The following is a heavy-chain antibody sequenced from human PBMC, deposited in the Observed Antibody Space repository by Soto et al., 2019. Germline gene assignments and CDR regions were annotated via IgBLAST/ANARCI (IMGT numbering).Heavy chain of an antibody. Sequence: ASVKVSCKASGYTFTGYYMHWVRQAPGQGLEWMGWINPNSGGTNYAQKFQGRVTMTRDTSISTAYMELSRLRSDDTAVYYCARGSVGGAIGAEYFQHWGQGTLVTVSS. V-gene: IGHV1-2*02. J-gene: IGHJ1*01. CDR3: ARGSVGGAIGAEYFQH. CDR2: INPNSGGT. CDR1: GYTFTGYY. D-gene: IGHD3-16*02.